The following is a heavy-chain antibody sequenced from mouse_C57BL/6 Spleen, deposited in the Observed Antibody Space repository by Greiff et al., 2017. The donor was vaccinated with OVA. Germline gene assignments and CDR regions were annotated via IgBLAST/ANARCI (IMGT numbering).Heavy chain of an antibody. V-gene: IGHV1-72*01. CDR3: ARGAAQAGVDYAMDY. Sequence: QVQLQQPGAELVKPGASVKLSCKASGYTFTSYWMHWVKQRPGRGLEWIGRIDPNSGGTKYNEKFKSKATLTVDKPSSTAYMQLSSLTSEDSAVYYCARGAAQAGVDYAMDYWGQGTSVTVSS. D-gene: IGHD3-2*02. CDR2: IDPNSGGT. CDR1: GYTFTSYW. J-gene: IGHJ4*01.